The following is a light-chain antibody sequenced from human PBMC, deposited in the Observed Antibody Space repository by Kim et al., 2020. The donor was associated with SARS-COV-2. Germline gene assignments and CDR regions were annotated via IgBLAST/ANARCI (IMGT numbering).Light chain of an antibody. J-gene: IGKJ2*01. CDR1: QSVSGY. CDR2: GAS. CDR3: QQYDNWPYT. Sequence: EIVMTQSPATLSVSPGERATLSCRASQSVSGYLGWYQQKPGQGTRLLIYGASNRAIGIPDRFSGSGSGTEFTLTISSLQSEDFGVYYCQQYDNWPYTFGQGTKLEI. V-gene: IGKV3-15*01.